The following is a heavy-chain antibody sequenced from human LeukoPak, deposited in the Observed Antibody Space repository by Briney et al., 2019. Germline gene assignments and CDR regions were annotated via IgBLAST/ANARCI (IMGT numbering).Heavy chain of an antibody. Sequence: GGSLRPSCAASGFTFSSYAMSWVRQAPGKGLEWVSAISGSGGSTYYADSVEGRFTISRDNSKNTLYLQMNSLRAEDTAVYYCAKDRDIVVVPAAPHYWGQGTLVTVSS. CDR1: GFTFSSYA. V-gene: IGHV3-23*01. CDR3: AKDRDIVVVPAAPHY. D-gene: IGHD2-2*01. CDR2: ISGSGGST. J-gene: IGHJ4*02.